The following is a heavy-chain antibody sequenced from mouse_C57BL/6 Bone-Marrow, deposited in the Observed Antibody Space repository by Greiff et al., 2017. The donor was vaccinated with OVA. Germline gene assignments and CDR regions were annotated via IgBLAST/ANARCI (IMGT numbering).Heavy chain of an antibody. J-gene: IGHJ3*01. D-gene: IGHD2-3*01. CDR2: INPSSGYT. CDR3: ARVDDGYYVFAY. V-gene: IGHV1-7*01. Sequence: VQLQESGAELAKPGASVKLSCKASGYTFTSYWMHWVKQRPGQGLEWIGYINPSSGYTKYNQKFKDKATLTADTSSSTAYMQLSSLTYEDSAVYYCARVDDGYYVFAYWGQGTLVTVSA. CDR1: GYTFTSYW.